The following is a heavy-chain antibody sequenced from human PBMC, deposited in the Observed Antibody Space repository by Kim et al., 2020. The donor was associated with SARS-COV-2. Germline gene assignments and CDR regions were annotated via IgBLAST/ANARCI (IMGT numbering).Heavy chain of an antibody. J-gene: IGHJ3*02. D-gene: IGHD5-12*01. CDR2: IKSKTDGGTT. Sequence: GGSLRLSCAASGFTFSNAWMSWVRQAPGKGLEWVGRIKSKTDGGTTDYAAPVKGRFTISRDDSKNTLYLQMNSLKTEDTAVYYCTTRSYIVATRSDDAFDIWGQGTMVTVSS. V-gene: IGHV3-15*01. CDR1: GFTFSNAW. CDR3: TTRSYIVATRSDDAFDI.